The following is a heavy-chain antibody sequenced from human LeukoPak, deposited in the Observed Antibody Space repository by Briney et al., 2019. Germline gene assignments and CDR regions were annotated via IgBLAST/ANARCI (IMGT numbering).Heavy chain of an antibody. CDR3: ARLTVGLYFDS. CDR2: IYSRETT. Sequence: SETRSLTCSVSGDSAGPYFASCVRQPPGKGLGLIGDIYSRETTNNIPFLASRVTISTDTSTDQFSLKVNSVTAADTAVYYCARLTVGLYFDSSGQGKPVTVSS. D-gene: IGHD2-21*02. V-gene: IGHV4-59*08. CDR1: GDSAGPYF. J-gene: IGHJ4*02.